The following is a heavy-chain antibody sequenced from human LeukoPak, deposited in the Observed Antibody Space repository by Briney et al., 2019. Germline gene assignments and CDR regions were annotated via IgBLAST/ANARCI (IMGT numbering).Heavy chain of an antibody. D-gene: IGHD3-22*01. CDR3: ARGPNYSSGYHHFDY. CDR1: GGSISSYY. Sequence: SDTLSLTCTVSGGSISSYYWSWIRQPPGKGLEWIGYIYYSGSTNYNPSLKSRVTISVDTSKNQFSLKLSSVTAADTAVYYCARGPNYSSGYHHFDYWGQGTLVTVSS. CDR2: IYYSGST. V-gene: IGHV4-59*01. J-gene: IGHJ4*02.